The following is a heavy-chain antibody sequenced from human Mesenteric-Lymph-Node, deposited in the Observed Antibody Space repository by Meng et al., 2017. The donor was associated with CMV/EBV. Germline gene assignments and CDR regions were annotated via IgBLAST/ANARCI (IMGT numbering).Heavy chain of an antibody. CDR2: ISNDGSNK. J-gene: IGHJ4*02. CDR1: GFTFSSYG. D-gene: IGHD6-19*01. Sequence: SGFTFSSYGMHWVRQAPGKGLEWVAVISNDGSNKYYTDSVRGRFTISRDNSKDTLYLQMNSLRAEDTAVYYCAKDLRQWLVRGPLGYWGQGTLVTVSS. V-gene: IGHV3-30*18. CDR3: AKDLRQWLVRGPLGY.